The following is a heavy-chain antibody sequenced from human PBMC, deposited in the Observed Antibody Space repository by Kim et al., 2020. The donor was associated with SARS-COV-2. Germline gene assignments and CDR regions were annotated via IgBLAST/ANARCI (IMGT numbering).Heavy chain of an antibody. D-gene: IGHD1-26*01. J-gene: IGHJ4*02. CDR2: ISGDGGST. CDR1: GFTFDDYA. CDR3: AKDGRVLVGADPPPPLDY. V-gene: IGHV3-43*02. Sequence: GGSLRLSCAASGFTFDDYAMHWVRQAPGKGLEWVSLISGDGGSTYYADSVKGRFTISRDNSKNSLYLQMNSLRTEDTALYYCAKDGRVLVGADPPPPLDYWGQGTLVTVSS.